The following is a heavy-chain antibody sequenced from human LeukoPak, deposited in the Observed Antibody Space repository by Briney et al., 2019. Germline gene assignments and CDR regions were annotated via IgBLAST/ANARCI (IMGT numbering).Heavy chain of an antibody. CDR3: AKDSLPFGGYYYYMDV. D-gene: IGHD3-10*01. V-gene: IGHV3-30*02. CDR1: GFTFSSYG. J-gene: IGHJ6*03. CDR2: IRYDGSNK. Sequence: GGSLRLSCAASGFTFSSYGMHWVRQAPGKGLEWVAFIRYDGSNKYYADSVKGRFTISRDNSKNTQYLQMNSLRAEDTAVYYCAKDSLPFGGYYYYMDVWGKGTTVTVSS.